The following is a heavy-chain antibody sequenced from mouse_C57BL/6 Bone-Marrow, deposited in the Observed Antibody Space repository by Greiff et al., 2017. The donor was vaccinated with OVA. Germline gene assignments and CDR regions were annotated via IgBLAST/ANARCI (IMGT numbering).Heavy chain of an antibody. J-gene: IGHJ4*01. V-gene: IGHV1-47*01. CDR3: ARGYYGSSYAMDY. Sequence: QVQLQQSGAELVMPGASVKLSCKASGYTFTTYPIEWMKQNHGKSLEWIGNFHPYNDDTKYNEKFKGKATLTIEKSSSTVYLELSRLTSDDSAVYYCARGYYGSSYAMDYWGQGTSLTVSS. CDR2: FHPYNDDT. CDR1: GYTFTTYP. D-gene: IGHD1-1*01.